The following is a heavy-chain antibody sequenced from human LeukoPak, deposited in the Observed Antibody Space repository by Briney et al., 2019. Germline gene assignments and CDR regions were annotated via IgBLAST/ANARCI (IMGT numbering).Heavy chain of an antibody. J-gene: IGHJ6*02. CDR2: ISSSSSYI. V-gene: IGHV3-21*01. Sequence: GGSLRLSCAASGFTFSSYSMNWVRQAPGKGLEWVSSISSSSSYIYYADSVKGRFTISRDNAKNSLYLQMNSLRAEDTAVYYCARDSPYYYYYGMDVWGQGTTVTVSS. CDR3: ARDSPYYYYYGMDV. CDR1: GFTFSSYS.